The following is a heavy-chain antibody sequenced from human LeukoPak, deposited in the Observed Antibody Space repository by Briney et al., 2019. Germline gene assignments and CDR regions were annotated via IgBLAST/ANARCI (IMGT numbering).Heavy chain of an antibody. CDR3: ARRPDSSSADYYYYYGMDV. D-gene: IGHD6-6*01. CDR2: IYYSGST. J-gene: IGHJ6*02. CDR1: GGSISSYY. Sequence: SETLSLTCTVSGGSISSYYWSWIRQPPGKGLEWIGSIYYSGSTYYNPSLKSRVTISVDTSKNQFSLKLSSVTAADTAVYYCARRPDSSSADYYYYYGMDVWGQGTTVTVSS. V-gene: IGHV4-59*05.